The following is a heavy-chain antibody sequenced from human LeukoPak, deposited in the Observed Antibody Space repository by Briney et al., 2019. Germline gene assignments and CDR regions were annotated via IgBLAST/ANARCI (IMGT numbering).Heavy chain of an antibody. CDR3: ARAQVGAPTAL. CDR2: IHGDGDNI. V-gene: IGHV3-74*01. CDR1: GFPFSSYA. J-gene: IGHJ4*02. D-gene: IGHD1-26*01. Sequence: TGGSLRLSCAASGFPFSSYAMYWVRQAPGKGLVWVARIHGDGDNISYADSVRGRFTISRDNAKDTLYLHMNSLRPEDTAVYYCARAQVGAPTALWGQGTLVTVSS.